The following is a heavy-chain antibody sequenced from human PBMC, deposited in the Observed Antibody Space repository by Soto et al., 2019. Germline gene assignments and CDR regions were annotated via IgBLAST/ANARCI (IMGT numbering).Heavy chain of an antibody. J-gene: IGHJ4*02. CDR3: ATVGATYYFDY. CDR1: GGSISSYY. V-gene: IGHV4-59*01. Sequence: PSETLSLTCTVSGGSISSYYWSWIRQPPGKGLEWIGYIYYSGSTNYNPSLKSRVTISVNTSKNQFSLKLSSVTAADTAVYYCATVGATYYFDYWGQGTLVTVSS. CDR2: IYYSGST. D-gene: IGHD1-26*01.